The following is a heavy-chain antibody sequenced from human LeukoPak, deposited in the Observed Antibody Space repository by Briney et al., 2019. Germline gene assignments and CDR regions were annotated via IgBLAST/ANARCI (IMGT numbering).Heavy chain of an antibody. V-gene: IGHV3-48*01. J-gene: IGHJ2*01. CDR1: GFTFSRYS. D-gene: IGHD4-17*01. CDR2: ISSSSRTK. CDR3: ARRGGYGDSYWYFDP. Sequence: GGSLRLSCAASGFTFSRYSMNWVRQAPGKGLEWVSYISSSSRTKYYADSVKGRFTISRDNAKNSLYLQMSSLRAEDTAVYYCARRGGYGDSYWYFDPWGRGTLVTVSS.